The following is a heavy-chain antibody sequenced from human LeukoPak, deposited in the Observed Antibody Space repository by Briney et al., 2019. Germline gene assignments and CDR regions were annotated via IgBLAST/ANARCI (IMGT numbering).Heavy chain of an antibody. Sequence: GGSLRLSCAASGFTFSSYWMSWVRQAPGKGLEWVANIKQDGSEKYYVDSVKGRFTISRDNAKNSLYLQMNSLRAEDTAVYYCARARTSYIVAPFGYWGQGTLVTVSS. CDR3: ARARTSYIVAPFGY. V-gene: IGHV3-7*03. D-gene: IGHD5-12*01. J-gene: IGHJ4*02. CDR2: IKQDGSEK. CDR1: GFTFSSYW.